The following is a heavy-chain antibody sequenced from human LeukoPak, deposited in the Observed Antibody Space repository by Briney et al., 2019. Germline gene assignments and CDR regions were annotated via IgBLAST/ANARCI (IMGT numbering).Heavy chain of an antibody. V-gene: IGHV4-39*07. D-gene: IGHD2-2*01. Sequence: SETLSLTCTVSGGSISGSDYYWTWIRQPPGKGLEWIASIYYSGNTLYNPSLKSRVTMSVDTSKNQFSLKLSSVTAADTAVYYCARRYCSTINCYYFDYWGQGTLVTVSS. CDR3: ARRYCSTINCYYFDY. J-gene: IGHJ4*02. CDR2: IYYSGNT. CDR1: GGSISGSDYY.